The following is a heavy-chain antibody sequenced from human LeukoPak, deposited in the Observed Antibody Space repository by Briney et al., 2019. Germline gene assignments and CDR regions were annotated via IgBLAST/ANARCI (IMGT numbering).Heavy chain of an antibody. CDR1: GFTFRSYA. Sequence: GGSLRLSCAASGFTFRSYAVHWVRQAPGKGLEWVSAISGSGGSTYYADSVKGRFTISRDNSKNTLYLQMNSLRAEDTAVYYCAKVTAGRLPNYFDYWGQGTLVTVSS. CDR2: ISGSGGST. CDR3: AKVTAGRLPNYFDY. V-gene: IGHV3-23*01. D-gene: IGHD5-18*01. J-gene: IGHJ4*02.